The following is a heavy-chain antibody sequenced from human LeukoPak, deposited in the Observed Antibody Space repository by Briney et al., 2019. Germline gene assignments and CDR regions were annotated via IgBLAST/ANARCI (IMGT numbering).Heavy chain of an antibody. CDR1: GFTLRSHG. CDR3: AKDSSTGWYYFYY. CDR2: ISYDESNK. Sequence: GGSLRLSCAASGFTLRSHGMHWVRQASGKGLEWVAVISYDESNKHYADSVKGRFTISRDTSRNTLYLQMDSLRAEDTALYYCAKDSSTGWYYFYYWGQGTVVTVSS. V-gene: IGHV3-30*18. D-gene: IGHD2-2*01. J-gene: IGHJ4*02.